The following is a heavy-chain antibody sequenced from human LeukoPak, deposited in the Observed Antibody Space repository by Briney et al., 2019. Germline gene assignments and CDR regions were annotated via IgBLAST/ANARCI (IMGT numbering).Heavy chain of an antibody. CDR2: VNHGGST. D-gene: IGHD6-19*01. Sequence: ETLSLTCTVSGGSISSYYWSWIRQPPGKGLEWIGEVNHGGSTNYNPSLKSRVTISIDTSKNQFSLKLSSVTAADTAVYYCARDYVGVAGTFDYWGQGTLVTVSS. CDR1: GGSISSYY. V-gene: IGHV4-34*01. CDR3: ARDYVGVAGTFDY. J-gene: IGHJ4*02.